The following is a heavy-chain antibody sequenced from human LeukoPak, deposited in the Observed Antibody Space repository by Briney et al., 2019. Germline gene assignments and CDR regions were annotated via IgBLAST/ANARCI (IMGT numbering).Heavy chain of an antibody. CDR3: ATDSGVVTAYDAFDI. J-gene: IGHJ3*02. CDR1: GYTFTGYY. D-gene: IGHD2-21*02. V-gene: IGHV1-2*02. CDR2: INPNSGGT. Sequence: ASVKVSCKASGYTFTGYYMHWVRQAPGQGLEWMGWINPNSGGTNYAQKFQGRVTMTRDTSISTAYMELSRLRSDDTAVYYCATDSGVVTAYDAFDIWGQGTMVTVSS.